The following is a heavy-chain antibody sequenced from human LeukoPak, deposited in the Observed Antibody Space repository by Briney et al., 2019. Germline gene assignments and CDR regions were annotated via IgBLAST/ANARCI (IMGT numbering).Heavy chain of an antibody. V-gene: IGHV4-4*02. CDR1: GGSISSSNW. CDR3: ARVAAGLKYGADY. D-gene: IGHD1-14*01. J-gene: IGHJ4*02. CDR2: ISYAGST. Sequence: SETLSLTCAVSGGSISSSNWWSWVRQPPGKGLDWIGTISYAGSTNYNPSLNTRVTISTDTSNNQFSLRLSSVTDADTAVYYCARVAAGLKYGADYWGQGTLGTVSS.